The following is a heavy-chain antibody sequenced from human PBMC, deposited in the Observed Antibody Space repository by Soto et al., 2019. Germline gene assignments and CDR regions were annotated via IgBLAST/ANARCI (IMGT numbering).Heavy chain of an antibody. D-gene: IGHD1-26*01. J-gene: IGHJ5*02. V-gene: IGHV3-30*04. CDR1: GFTFSSYV. CDR3: ARYRSGVYVQSNGFDP. CDR2: ISYDGSNK. Sequence: PGGSLRLSCAASGFTFSSYVMHWVRQAPGKGLEGVAGISYDGSNKYYADSVEGRFTISRDNSKNTLYLQMNSLRAEDTAVYYCARYRSGVYVQSNGFDPWGQGTLVTVSS.